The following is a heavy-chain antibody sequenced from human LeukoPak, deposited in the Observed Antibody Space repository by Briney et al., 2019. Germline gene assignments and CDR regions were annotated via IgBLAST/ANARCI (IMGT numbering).Heavy chain of an antibody. Sequence: GGSLRLSCAASGFTFSSYSMNWVRQAPGKGLEWASSISSSSSYIYYADSVKGRFTISRDNAKNSLCLQMNSLRAEDTAVYYCARATSIAAADPSSFDYWGQGTLVTVSS. J-gene: IGHJ4*02. CDR2: ISSSSSYI. D-gene: IGHD6-13*01. CDR1: GFTFSSYS. CDR3: ARATSIAAADPSSFDY. V-gene: IGHV3-21*01.